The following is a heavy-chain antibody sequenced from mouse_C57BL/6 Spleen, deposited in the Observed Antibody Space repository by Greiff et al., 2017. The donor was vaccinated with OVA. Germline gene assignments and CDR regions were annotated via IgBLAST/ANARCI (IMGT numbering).Heavy chain of an antibody. D-gene: IGHD1-1*01. CDR3: ARWNYGSSYLYFDV. CDR1: GYTFTSYW. V-gene: IGHV1-52*01. Sequence: QVHVKQPGAELVRPGSSVKLSCKASGYTFTSYWMHWVKQRPIQGLEWIGNIDPSDSETHYNQKFKDKATLTVDKSSSTAYMQLSSLTSEDSAVYYCARWNYGSSYLYFDVWGTGTTVTVSS. CDR2: IDPSDSET. J-gene: IGHJ1*03.